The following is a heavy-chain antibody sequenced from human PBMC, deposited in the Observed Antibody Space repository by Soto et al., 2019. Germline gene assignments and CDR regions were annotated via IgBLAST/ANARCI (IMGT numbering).Heavy chain of an antibody. Sequence: PGGSLRLSCVASGFIFGDYYMNWIRQSPGKGLEWLSYISSSGSDAKSADSLKGRFSISRDNAKNSVYLQMNSLRAEDTAVYYCAKDGPLIDPWGQGTLVTVSS. J-gene: IGHJ5*02. V-gene: IGHV3-11*05. CDR3: AKDGPLIDP. CDR2: ISSSGSDA. CDR1: GFIFGDYY.